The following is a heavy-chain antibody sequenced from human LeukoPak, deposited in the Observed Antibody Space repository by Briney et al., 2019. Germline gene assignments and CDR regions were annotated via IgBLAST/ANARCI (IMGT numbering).Heavy chain of an antibody. CDR2: INHSGST. J-gene: IGHJ5*02. CDR3: ARRGYYYGSGTSSPLDP. V-gene: IGHV4-34*01. Sequence: SETLSLTCAVYGGSFSGYYWSWIRQPPGKGLEWIGEINHSGSTNYNPSLKSRVTISVDTSKNQFSLKLSSVTAADTAVYYCARRGYYYGSGTSSPLDPWGQGILVTVSS. CDR1: GGSFSGYY. D-gene: IGHD3-10*01.